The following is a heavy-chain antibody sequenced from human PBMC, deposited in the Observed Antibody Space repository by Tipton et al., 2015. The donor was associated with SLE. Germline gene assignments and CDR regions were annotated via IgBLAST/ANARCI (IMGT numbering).Heavy chain of an antibody. V-gene: IGHV1-18*01. CDR2: INAYNAYT. CDR1: GYTFMDYG. CDR3: AKEGLTGPYFDL. D-gene: IGHD1-14*01. Sequence: QLVQSGAEVKKAGASVKVSCKASGYTFMDYGISWERQAPGQGLEWMGWINAYNAYTNYAQKFQGRLTMTTDSSTTTAYMELRSLRFDATAVYYCAKEGLTGPYFDLWGRGPLVTVSS. J-gene: IGHJ2*01.